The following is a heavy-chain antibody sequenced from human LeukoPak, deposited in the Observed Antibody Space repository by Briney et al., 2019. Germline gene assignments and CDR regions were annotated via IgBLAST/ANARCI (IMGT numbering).Heavy chain of an antibody. J-gene: IGHJ3*02. D-gene: IGHD2-2*01. CDR3: ARVSYASGAFDI. V-gene: IGHV1-3*01. Sequence: ASVKVSCKASGYSFTSYAMHWARQAPGQRLEWMGWINVGNGDAKYSQKFQGRVTITRDTSASTAYMELSSLRSEDTAVYYCARVSYASGAFDIWGQGTTVTV. CDR1: GYSFTSYA. CDR2: INVGNGDA.